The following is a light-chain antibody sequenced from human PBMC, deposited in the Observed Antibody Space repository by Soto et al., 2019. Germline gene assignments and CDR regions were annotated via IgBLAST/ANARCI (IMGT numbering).Light chain of an antibody. Sequence: EVVGTRDKASRSGSTGERATLSCRASQSVDSNLVWYQQKPGQAPRLLIYGASSRATGIPDRFSGSGSGTDFTLTSSRPEPAEFAVYHCQQHGISRTFCRGTMV. CDR2: GAS. J-gene: IGKJ1*01. CDR1: QSVDSN. CDR3: QQHGISRT. V-gene: IGKV3-20*01.